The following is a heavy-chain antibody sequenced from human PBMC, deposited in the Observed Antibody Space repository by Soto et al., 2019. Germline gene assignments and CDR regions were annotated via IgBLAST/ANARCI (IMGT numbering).Heavy chain of an antibody. V-gene: IGHV3-33*01. CDR3: AGGMVTVPSYWYFAL. Sequence: QVQLVESGGGVVQPGRSLRLSCAASGFTFSSYGMHWVRQAPGKGLEWVAVIWYDGSNKYYADSVKGRFTISRDNSKNTLYLQMNSLRAEDTAVYYCAGGMVTVPSYWYFALWGRGTLVTVSS. D-gene: IGHD2-21*02. CDR2: IWYDGSNK. J-gene: IGHJ2*01. CDR1: GFTFSSYG.